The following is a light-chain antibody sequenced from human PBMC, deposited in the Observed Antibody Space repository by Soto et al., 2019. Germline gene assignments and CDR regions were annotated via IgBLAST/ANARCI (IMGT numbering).Light chain of an antibody. V-gene: IGKV1-39*01. J-gene: IGKJ1*01. CDR1: QRISSY. Sequence: EIQMNPSPSSLSASVGDRVTITCRASQRISSYLYWYQQKPGKAPKLLIYAASNLQSGVPSTFRARRAGTNVTLTSNSLQPEDLGTYYCQQGYSTAWTFGQGNKGEIK. CDR3: QQGYSTAWT. CDR2: AAS.